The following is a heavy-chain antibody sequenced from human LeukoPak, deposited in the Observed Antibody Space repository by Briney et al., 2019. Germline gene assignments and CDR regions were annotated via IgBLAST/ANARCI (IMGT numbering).Heavy chain of an antibody. CDR1: GYSISSAYY. CDR2: ISHSGST. CDR3: ARVNTPVATFDY. Sequence: SETLSLTCTVSGYSISSAYYGGWIRQPPGKGLEWIASISHSGSTYYNPSLKSRVTISVDTSKNQFSLKLSSVTAADTAAYYCARVNTPVATFDYWGQGTLVTVSS. D-gene: IGHD5-18*01. J-gene: IGHJ4*02. V-gene: IGHV4-38-2*02.